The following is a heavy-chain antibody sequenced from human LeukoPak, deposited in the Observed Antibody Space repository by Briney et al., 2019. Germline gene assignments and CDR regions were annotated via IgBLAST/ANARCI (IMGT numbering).Heavy chain of an antibody. CDR3: AREQTHYYDSSGYSLDY. CDR1: GFTFRSYS. V-gene: IGHV3-21*01. Sequence: NAGGSLRLSCAASGFTFRSYSMNWVRQAPGKGLEWVSSISSSSSYIYYADSVKGRFTISRDNAKNSLYLQMNSLRAEDTAVYYCAREQTHYYDSSGYSLDYWGQGTLVTVSS. CDR2: ISSSSSYI. D-gene: IGHD3-22*01. J-gene: IGHJ4*02.